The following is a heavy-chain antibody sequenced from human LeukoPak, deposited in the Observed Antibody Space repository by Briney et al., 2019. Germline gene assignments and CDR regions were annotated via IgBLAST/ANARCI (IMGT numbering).Heavy chain of an antibody. Sequence: PGGSLRLSCAASGFTFSSYGMHWVRQAPGKGLEWVAVISYDGSNKYYADSVKGRFTISRDNSKNTLYLQMNSLRAEDTAVYYCAPSGVHVAVGMDVWGQGTTVTVSS. V-gene: IGHV3-30*03. CDR2: ISYDGSNK. D-gene: IGHD2-21*01. CDR1: GFTFSSYG. J-gene: IGHJ6*02. CDR3: APSGVHVAVGMDV.